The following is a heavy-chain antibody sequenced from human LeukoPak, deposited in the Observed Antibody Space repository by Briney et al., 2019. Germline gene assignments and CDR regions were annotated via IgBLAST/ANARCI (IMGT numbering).Heavy chain of an antibody. CDR3: ARGRYYDSSGYFNNWFDP. J-gene: IGHJ5*02. D-gene: IGHD3-22*01. CDR2: INPNSGGT. V-gene: IGHV1-2*02. CDR1: GYTSTGYY. Sequence: ASVKVSCKASGYTSTGYYMHWVRQAPGQGLEWMGWINPNSGGTNYAQKFQGRVTMTRDTSISTAYMELSRLRSDDTAVYYCARGRYYDSSGYFNNWFDPWGQGTLVTVSS.